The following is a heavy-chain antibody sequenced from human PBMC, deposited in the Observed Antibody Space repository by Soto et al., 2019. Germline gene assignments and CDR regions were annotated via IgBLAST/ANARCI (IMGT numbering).Heavy chain of an antibody. J-gene: IGHJ4*02. CDR3: AKRVAYSSSSAYLDY. CDR2: ISDTGGNT. Sequence: GGSLRLSCAASGFTFSSYGMNWVRQPPGKGLEWVSSISDTGGNTFYTDSVKGRFTISRDNSKNTLYLQMNNLIADDTAVYYCAKRVAYSSSSAYLDYWGPGNLVTISS. V-gene: IGHV3-23*01. CDR1: GFTFSSYG. D-gene: IGHD6-6*01.